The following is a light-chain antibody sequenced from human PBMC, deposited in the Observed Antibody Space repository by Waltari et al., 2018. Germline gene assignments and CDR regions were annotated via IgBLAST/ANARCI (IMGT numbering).Light chain of an antibody. V-gene: IGKV3-11*01. J-gene: IGKJ1*01. CDR3: QQCNNSPPT. CDR2: DAS. CDR1: QSVSSQ. Sequence: EIVLTQSPATLSLSPGEGATLSCRASQSVSSQLVWYQQKRGQAPRLLIYDASNRATCIPARFSGSGSGTDFTLTISSLEPEDFAFYYCQQCNNSPPTFGQGTKVEIK.